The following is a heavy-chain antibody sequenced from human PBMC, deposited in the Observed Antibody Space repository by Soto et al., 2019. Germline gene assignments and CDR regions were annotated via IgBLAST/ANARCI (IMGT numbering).Heavy chain of an antibody. D-gene: IGHD2-2*02. CDR1: GYTFTSYY. CDR2: INPSGGST. CDR3: ARARYCSSTSCYSGGRAYYYYYGMDV. Sequence: ASVKVSCKASGYTFTSYYMHWVRQAPGQGLEWMGIINPSGGSTSYAQKFRGRVTMTRDTSTSTVYMELSSLRSEDTAVYYCARARYCSSTSCYSGGRAYYYYYGMDVWGQGTTVTVSS. V-gene: IGHV1-46*01. J-gene: IGHJ6*02.